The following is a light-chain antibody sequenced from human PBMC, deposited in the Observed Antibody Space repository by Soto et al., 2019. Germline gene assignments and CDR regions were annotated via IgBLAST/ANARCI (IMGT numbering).Light chain of an antibody. CDR3: CSYAAISVV. CDR2: DVS. V-gene: IGLV2-11*01. Sequence: QAALTQPRSVSGSPGQSVTISCTGTSSDIGGYKYVSWYQHHPGKAPKLLIYDVSERPSGVPDRFSGSKSGNTASLTISGLQAEDEADYYCCSYAAISVVFGGGTQLNVL. J-gene: IGLJ2*01. CDR1: SSDIGGYKY.